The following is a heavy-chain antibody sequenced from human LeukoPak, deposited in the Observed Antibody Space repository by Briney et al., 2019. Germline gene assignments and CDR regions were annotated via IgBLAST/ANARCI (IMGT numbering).Heavy chain of an antibody. CDR3: TRGYCSGGSCFRAFDI. V-gene: IGHV3-49*04. Sequence: QPGRSLRLSCPTSGFTFGDYAMSWVRPAPGKGLEWVGFIKSKAYGGTTEYAASVKGRFTISRDDSKSIAYLEMNSLKTEDTAEYSCTRGYCSGGSCFRAFDIWGQGTMVTVSS. D-gene: IGHD2-15*01. CDR1: GFTFGDYA. CDR2: IKSKAYGGTT. J-gene: IGHJ3*02.